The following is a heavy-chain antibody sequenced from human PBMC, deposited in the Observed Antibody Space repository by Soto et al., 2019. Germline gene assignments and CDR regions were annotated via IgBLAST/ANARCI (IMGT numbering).Heavy chain of an antibody. V-gene: IGHV4-39*01. CDR1: GDSINNYY. CDR3: ARSRSGIVDY. D-gene: IGHD6-13*01. CDR2: IYYSGST. J-gene: IGHJ4*02. Sequence: SETLSLTCTVSGDSINNYYCNCIRQPPGKGLEWIGSIYYSGSTYYNPSLKSRVTVSVDTSKIQFSLKLSSVTAADTAVYYCARSRSGIVDYWGQGTLVTVSS.